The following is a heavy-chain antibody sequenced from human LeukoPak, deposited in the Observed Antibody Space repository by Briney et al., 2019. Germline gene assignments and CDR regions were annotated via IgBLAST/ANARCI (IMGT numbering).Heavy chain of an antibody. Sequence: PSETLPLTCTVSGGSISSYYWSWIRQPPGKGLEWIGYIYYSGSTNYNPSLKSRVTISVDTSKNQFSLKLSSVTAADTAVYYCARDYYDSSGYYFNWFDPWGQGTLVTVSS. CDR3: ARDYYDSSGYYFNWFDP. D-gene: IGHD3-22*01. J-gene: IGHJ5*02. V-gene: IGHV4-59*01. CDR1: GGSISSYY. CDR2: IYYSGST.